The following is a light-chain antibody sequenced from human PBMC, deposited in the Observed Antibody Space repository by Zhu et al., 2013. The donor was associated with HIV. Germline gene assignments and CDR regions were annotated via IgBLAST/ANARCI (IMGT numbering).Light chain of an antibody. CDR3: QQYSTSPWT. CDR2: KAS. CDR1: QTIKNW. V-gene: IGKV1-5*03. Sequence: DIQMTQSPSTLSASVGDSVTITCRASQTIKNWLAWYQQKPGQAPNLLIYKASTLKSGVPSRFSGSGSGTDYSLTIDSLQPDDFAAYFCQQYSTSPWTFGQGTRVEFK. J-gene: IGKJ1*01.